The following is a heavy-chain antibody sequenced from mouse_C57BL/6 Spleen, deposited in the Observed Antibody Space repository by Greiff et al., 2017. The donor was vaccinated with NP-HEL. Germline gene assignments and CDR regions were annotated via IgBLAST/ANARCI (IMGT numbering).Heavy chain of an antibody. CDR2: IHPNSGST. CDR1: GYTFTSYW. D-gene: IGHD1-1*01. CDR3: ARESYYGSGYPRDFDV. Sequence: QVQLQQPGAELVKPGASVKLSCKASGYTFTSYWMHWVKQRPGQGLEWIGMIHPNSGSTNYNEKFKSKATLTVDKSSSTAYMQLSSLTSEDSAVYYCARESYYGSGYPRDFDVWGTGTTVTVSS. V-gene: IGHV1-64*01. J-gene: IGHJ1*03.